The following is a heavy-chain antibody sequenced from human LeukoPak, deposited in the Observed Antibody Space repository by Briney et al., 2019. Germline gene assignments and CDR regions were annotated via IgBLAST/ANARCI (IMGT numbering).Heavy chain of an antibody. CDR1: GFTFSSYG. D-gene: IGHD2-2*02. Sequence: PGGSLRLSCAASGFTFSSYGMHWVRQAPGKGLEWVAVISYDGSNKYYADSVKGRFTISRDNSKNTLYLQMNSLRAEDTAVYYCAEDLPRVPAAILIGWFDPWGQGTLVTVSS. CDR3: AEDLPRVPAAILIGWFDP. V-gene: IGHV3-30*18. CDR2: ISYDGSNK. J-gene: IGHJ5*02.